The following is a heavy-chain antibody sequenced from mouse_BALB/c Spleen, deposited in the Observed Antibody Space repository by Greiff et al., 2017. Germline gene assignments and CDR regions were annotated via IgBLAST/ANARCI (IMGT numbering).Heavy chain of an antibody. V-gene: IGHV5-17*02. J-gene: IGHJ4*01. CDR1: GFTFSSFG. CDR3: ARAVWNYAMDY. CDR2: ISSGSSTI. D-gene: IGHD2-10*02. Sequence: EVQLVESGGGLVQPGGSRKLSCAASGFTFSSFGMHWVRQAPEKGLEWVAYISSGSSTIYYADTVKGRFTISRDNPKNTLFLQMTSLRSEDTAMYYCARAVWNYAMDYWGQGTSVTVSS.